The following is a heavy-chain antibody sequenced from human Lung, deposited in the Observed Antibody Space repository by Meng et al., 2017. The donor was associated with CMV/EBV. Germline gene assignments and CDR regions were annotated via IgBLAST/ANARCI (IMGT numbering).Heavy chain of an antibody. CDR3: ARDFYEYDNSGYYDDIFDI. V-gene: IGHV1-18*01. J-gene: IGHJ3*02. CDR1: GYTFSSYG. Sequence: ASVKVSCKASGYTFSSYGISWVRQAPGQGLEWMGWIGGYDGRTNYRQKFKGRVTVTRDTSTSTAYMEVRSLGSDDTAVYYCARDFYEYDNSGYYDDIFDIWGQGXMVTVSS. D-gene: IGHD3-22*01. CDR2: IGGYDGRT.